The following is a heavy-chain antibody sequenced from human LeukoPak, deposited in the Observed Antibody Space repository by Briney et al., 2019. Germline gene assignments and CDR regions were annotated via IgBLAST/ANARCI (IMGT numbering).Heavy chain of an antibody. CDR3: AKEGYRGYSYGPLDY. CDR1: GFTFSSYG. CDR2: ISYDGSNK. J-gene: IGHJ4*02. V-gene: IGHV3-30*18. D-gene: IGHD5-18*01. Sequence: GGSLRLSCAASGFTFSSYGMHWVRQAPGKGLEWVAVISYDGSNKYYADSVKGRFTISRDNSKNTLYLQMNSLRAEDTAVYYCAKEGYRGYSYGPLDYWGQGTLVTVSS.